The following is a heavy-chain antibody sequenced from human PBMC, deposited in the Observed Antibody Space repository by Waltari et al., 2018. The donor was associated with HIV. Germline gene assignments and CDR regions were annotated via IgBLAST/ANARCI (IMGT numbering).Heavy chain of an antibody. CDR1: GGSFSGYY. D-gene: IGHD3-22*01. CDR3: ARGWRYRDDSSGYYPPFDY. CDR2: INHSGST. J-gene: IGHJ4*02. V-gene: IGHV4-34*01. Sequence: QVQLQQWGAGLLKPPETLSLTCAVYGGSFSGYYWSWIRQPPGTGLEWIGEINHSGSTNYNPSLKSRVTISVDTSKNQFSLKLSSVTAADTAVYYCARGWRYRDDSSGYYPPFDYWGQGTLVTVSS.